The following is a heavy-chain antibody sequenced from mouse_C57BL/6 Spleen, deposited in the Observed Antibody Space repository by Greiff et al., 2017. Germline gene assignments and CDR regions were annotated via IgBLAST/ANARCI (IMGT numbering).Heavy chain of an antibody. CDR1: GFTFSSYT. V-gene: IGHV5-9*01. Sequence: EVMLVESGGGLVKPGGSLKLSCAASGFTFSSYTMSWVRQTPEKRLEWVATISGGGGNTYYPDSVKGRFTISRDNAKNTLYLQMSSLRSEDTALYYCARQEGTTVVAEGYYFDYWGQGTTLTVSS. D-gene: IGHD1-1*01. CDR2: ISGGGGNT. J-gene: IGHJ2*01. CDR3: ARQEGTTVVAEGYYFDY.